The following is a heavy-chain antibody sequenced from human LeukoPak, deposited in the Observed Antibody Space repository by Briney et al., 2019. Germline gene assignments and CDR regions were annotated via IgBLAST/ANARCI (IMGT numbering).Heavy chain of an antibody. D-gene: IGHD6-13*01. J-gene: IGHJ5*02. CDR1: GFTFSSYG. CDR3: VRDLQRHYLGVAVAGRRRWFDP. Sequence: GGSLRLSCAASGFTFSSYGMSWVRQAPGKGLEWVSYISSSGSTIYYADSVKGRFTISRDNAKNTLYRQMNSLRAEDTAIYYCVRDLQRHYLGVAVAGRRRWFDPWGQGTLVTVSS. CDR2: ISSSGSTI. V-gene: IGHV3-48*03.